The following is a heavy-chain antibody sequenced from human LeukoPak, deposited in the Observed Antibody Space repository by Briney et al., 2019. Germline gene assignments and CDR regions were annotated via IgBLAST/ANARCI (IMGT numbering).Heavy chain of an antibody. D-gene: IGHD3-22*01. V-gene: IGHV3-7*03. CDR3: ARLSDSSGTPRSDY. J-gene: IGHJ4*02. CDR2: IKQDGSEK. Sequence: GGSLRLSCAASGFTVSSYWMSWVRQAPGKGLEWVANIKQDGSEKYYVDSVKGRFTISRDNAKNSLHLQMNSLRTEDTAVYYCARLSDSSGTPRSDYWGQGTLVTVSS. CDR1: GFTVSSYW.